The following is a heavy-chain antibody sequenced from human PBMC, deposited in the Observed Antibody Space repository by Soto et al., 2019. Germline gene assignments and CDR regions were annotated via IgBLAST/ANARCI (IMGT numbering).Heavy chain of an antibody. J-gene: IGHJ3*02. CDR2: IYYSGST. CDR1: GGSISSSSYY. CDR3: ARHREYSSSSFAFDI. D-gene: IGHD6-6*01. Sequence: SETLSLTCTVSGGSISSSSYYWGWIRQPPGKGLEWIGSIYYSGSTYYNPSLKSRVTISVDTSKNQFSLKLSSVTAADTAVYYCARHREYSSSSFAFDIWGQGTMVTVSS. V-gene: IGHV4-39*01.